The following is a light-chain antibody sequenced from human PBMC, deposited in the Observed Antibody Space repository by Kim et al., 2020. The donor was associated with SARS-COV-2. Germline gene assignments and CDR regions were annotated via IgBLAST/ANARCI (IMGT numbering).Light chain of an antibody. CDR3: QQYGSSPRT. CDR1: QSVSNRY. CDR2: GAS. J-gene: IGKJ2*01. V-gene: IGKV3-20*01. Sequence: EIVLTQSPGTLSLSPGERATLSCRASQSVSNRYLAWYQQKPGLAPRLLIYGASNRATGIPDRFSGSGSGTAFTLTISSLEPEDFAVYFCQQYGSSPRTFGQGTKLEIK.